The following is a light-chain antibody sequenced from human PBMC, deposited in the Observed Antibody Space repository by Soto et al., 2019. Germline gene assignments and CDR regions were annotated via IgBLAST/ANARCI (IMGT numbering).Light chain of an antibody. V-gene: IGKV1-12*01. J-gene: IGKJ2*01. Sequence: DIQMTQSPSSVSASVGDRVTITCRASQDISSWLAWYQQKPGQAPKLLIYPASSLRSGVPSRFSGSGSGTDFTLTITNLQPEDFATYFCQQGGSSPPFIFGQGTKLEIK. CDR1: QDISSW. CDR3: QQGGSSPPFI. CDR2: PAS.